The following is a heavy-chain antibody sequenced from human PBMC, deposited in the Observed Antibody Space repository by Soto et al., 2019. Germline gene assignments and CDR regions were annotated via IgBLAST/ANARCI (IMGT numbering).Heavy chain of an antibody. J-gene: IGHJ5*02. CDR3: ARGLDYYDSSGYSVSWVDP. V-gene: IGHV1-69*01. D-gene: IGHD3-22*01. Sequence: QVQLVQCGAEVKKPGSSVKVSCKASGGTFSSYAISGVRQAPGQGLEWIGGIIPIFGTANYAQKFQGRVTITEGESTSTEYMELSSLRSEKTAVYYCARGLDYYDSSGYSVSWVDPWGQGTLVPVFS. CDR2: IIPIFGTA. CDR1: GGTFSSYA.